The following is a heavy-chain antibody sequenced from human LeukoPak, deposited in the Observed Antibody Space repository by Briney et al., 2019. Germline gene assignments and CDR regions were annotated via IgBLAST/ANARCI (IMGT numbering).Heavy chain of an antibody. Sequence: SVKVSCKASGGTFSSYAISWVRQAPGQGLEWMGGIIPIFGTANYAQKFQGRVTITTDESTSTAYMELSSLRSEDTAVYYCARDRGYYYDSSGYYGSWFGPWGQGTLVTVSS. CDR2: IIPIFGTA. J-gene: IGHJ5*02. CDR3: ARDRGYYYDSSGYYGSWFGP. V-gene: IGHV1-69*05. CDR1: GGTFSSYA. D-gene: IGHD3-22*01.